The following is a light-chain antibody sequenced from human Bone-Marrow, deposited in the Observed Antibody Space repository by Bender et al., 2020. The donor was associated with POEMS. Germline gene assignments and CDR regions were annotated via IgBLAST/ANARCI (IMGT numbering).Light chain of an antibody. V-gene: IGLV3-25*03. CDR3: QSADSSGTYRV. J-gene: IGLJ3*02. Sequence: SYELTQPPSVSVSPGQTARITCSGDALPKQYAFWYQQTPGQAPVLVIYRDSERPSGSPERFSGSTSGTTVTLTITGVQAEDEADYYCQSADSSGTYRVFGGGTKLTVL. CDR1: ALPKQY. CDR2: RDS.